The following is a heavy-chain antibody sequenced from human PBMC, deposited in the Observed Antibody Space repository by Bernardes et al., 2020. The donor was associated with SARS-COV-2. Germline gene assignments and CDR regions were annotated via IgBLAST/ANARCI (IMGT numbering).Heavy chain of an antibody. CDR3: AKGTSDYYYDS. CDR2: ISTSAIST. J-gene: IGHJ5*01. Sequence: GSLRRSCAASGFTFSSYAMYWVRQAPGKGLEWVSAISTSAISTYYTDSVKGRFTISRDDSKNTLFLQMDSLRAEDTAVYYCAKGTSDYYYDSWGQGTLVTVSS. V-gene: IGHV3-23*01. CDR1: GFTFSSYA. D-gene: IGHD3-22*01.